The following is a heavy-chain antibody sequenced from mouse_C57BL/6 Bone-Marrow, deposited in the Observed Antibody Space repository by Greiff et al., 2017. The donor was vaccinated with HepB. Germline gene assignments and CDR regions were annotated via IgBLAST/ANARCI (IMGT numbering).Heavy chain of an antibody. Sequence: EVQLQESGPELVKPGASVKISCKASGYSFTDYNMNWVKQSNGKSLEWIGVINPNYGTTSYNQKFKGKATFTVDQSSSTAYMQLNDLASEDSAVYCYARSGGFDFDYWGQGTTLTVSS. V-gene: IGHV1-39*01. J-gene: IGHJ2*01. CDR1: GYSFTDYN. CDR3: ARSGGFDFDY. CDR2: INPNYGTT.